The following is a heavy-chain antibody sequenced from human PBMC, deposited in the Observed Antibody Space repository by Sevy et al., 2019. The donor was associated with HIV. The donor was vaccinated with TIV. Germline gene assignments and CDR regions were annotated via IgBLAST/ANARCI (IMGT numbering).Heavy chain of an antibody. CDR1: GFTFSSYW. J-gene: IGHJ4*02. CDR2: INSDGSST. Sequence: GGSLRLSCGASGFTFSSYWMHWVRQAPGKGLVWVSRINSDGSSTSYADSVKGRFTISRDNAKNTLYLQMNSLRAEDTAVYYCARGVSSGWSFDYWGQGTLVTVSS. V-gene: IGHV3-74*01. D-gene: IGHD6-19*01. CDR3: ARGVSSGWSFDY.